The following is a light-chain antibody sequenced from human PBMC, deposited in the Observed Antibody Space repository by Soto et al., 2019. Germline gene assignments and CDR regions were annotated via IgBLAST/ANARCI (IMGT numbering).Light chain of an antibody. J-gene: IGKJ1*01. CDR3: QQRRNWPPT. CDR2: DTS. CDR1: QSLSSY. V-gene: IGKV3-11*01. Sequence: EIVLTQCPATLSLSPGERATLSCRASQSLSSYLAWYQQKPGQAPRLLIYDTSNRATGIPARFSGSGSGTDFTLTISSLEPEDFAVYYCQQRRNWPPTFGQGTKVEIK.